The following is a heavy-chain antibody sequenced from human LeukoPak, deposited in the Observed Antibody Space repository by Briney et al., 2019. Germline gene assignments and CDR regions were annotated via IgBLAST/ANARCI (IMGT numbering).Heavy chain of an antibody. CDR3: ARLDFWSGYRLDY. J-gene: IGHJ4*02. D-gene: IGHD3-3*01. CDR2: IYHSGST. V-gene: IGHV4-38-2*01. CDR1: GYSISSGYY. Sequence: SETLSLTCAVSGYSISSGYYWGWIRQPPGKGLEWIGSIYHSGSTYYNPSLKSRVTISVDTSKNQFSLKLSSGTAADTAVYYCARLDFWSGYRLDYWGQGTLVTVSS.